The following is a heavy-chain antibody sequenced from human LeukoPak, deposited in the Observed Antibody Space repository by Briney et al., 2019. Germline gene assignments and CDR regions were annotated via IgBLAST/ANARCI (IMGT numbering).Heavy chain of an antibody. CDR1: GFTFSNYV. CDR2: ISGSGRST. J-gene: IGHJ6*02. D-gene: IGHD3-16*01. CDR3: ARVAGTIRIWPQPFGDGMDV. V-gene: IGHV3-23*01. Sequence: GGSLRLSCAASGFTFSNYVMSWVRQAPGGWLECVSAISGSGRSTYYADSVKGRFTIPRDNSKNTLYLQMNSLRAEDTALYYCARVAGTIRIWPQPFGDGMDVWGQGTTVTVSS.